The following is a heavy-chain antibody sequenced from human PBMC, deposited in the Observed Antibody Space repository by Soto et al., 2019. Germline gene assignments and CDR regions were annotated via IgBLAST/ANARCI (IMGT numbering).Heavy chain of an antibody. D-gene: IGHD5-18*01. V-gene: IGHV4-34*01. CDR2: SNHVGNT. J-gene: IGHJ4*02. CDR1: GGSFSGYY. CDR3: ARVLIAGVTTD. Sequence: QVQLQQWGAGLLKPSETLSLTCAVYGGSFSGYYWSWIRQPPGKGLEWIGESNHVGNTNYNPSLKSRVTMSVDPSNNQFSRRLSSVTAADTAVYYCARVLIAGVTTDWGQGTLVLVSS.